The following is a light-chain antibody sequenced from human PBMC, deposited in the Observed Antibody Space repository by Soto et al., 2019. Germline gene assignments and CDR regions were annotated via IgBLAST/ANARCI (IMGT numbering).Light chain of an antibody. Sequence: DIQLTQSPSSLSASVGDRATITCRASQAISSYLAWYQQKPGKVPELLIYATSTLQSGAPSGFSGSGSGTDFTLTISSLPAEDVATYYCQQYNPAPTFGGGTKVEIK. J-gene: IGKJ4*01. V-gene: IGKV1-27*01. CDR3: QQYNPAPT. CDR1: QAISSY. CDR2: ATS.